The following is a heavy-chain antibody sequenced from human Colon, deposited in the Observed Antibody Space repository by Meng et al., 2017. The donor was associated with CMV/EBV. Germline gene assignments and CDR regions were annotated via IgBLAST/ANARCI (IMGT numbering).Heavy chain of an antibody. CDR1: GFTFSSYW. CDR3: ARGKDYDFWGGAWFDP. CDR2: IKQDGSEK. V-gene: IGHV3-7*01. Sequence: GESLKISCAASGFTFSSYWMSWVRQAPGKGLEWVANIKQDGSEKYYVDSVKGRFTISRDNAKNSLYLQMYSLRAEDTAVYYCARGKDYDFWGGAWFDPWGQGTLVTVS. D-gene: IGHD3-3*01. J-gene: IGHJ5*02.